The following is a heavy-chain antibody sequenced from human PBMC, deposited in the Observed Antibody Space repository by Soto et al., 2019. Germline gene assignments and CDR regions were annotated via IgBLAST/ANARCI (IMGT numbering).Heavy chain of an antibody. CDR3: TTGDY. Sequence: EVQLVESGGGLVKPGGSLRLSCAASGFMFTSAFMSWVRQTPGKGLEWVARIKSKSAGGTIDYAAPVKGRFTISRDDYENTVSLQMNSPKADDTALYYCTTGDYWGQGILVTVSS. CDR2: IKSKSAGGTI. J-gene: IGHJ4*02. CDR1: GFMFTSAF. V-gene: IGHV3-15*01.